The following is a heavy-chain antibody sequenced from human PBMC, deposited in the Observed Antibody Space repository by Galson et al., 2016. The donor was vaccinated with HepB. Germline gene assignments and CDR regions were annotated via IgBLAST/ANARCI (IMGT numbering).Heavy chain of an antibody. CDR3: ARPSSGWGNDAFDI. Sequence: SVKVSCKASGGTFTTCPITWVRQAPGQGPECLGRIIHLLGIPKHAQKFQGRLTITADKSTSTTYMQLTSLRSEDTAVYYCARPSSGWGNDAFDIWGHGTMVTVSS. V-gene: IGHV1-69*02. CDR2: IIHLLGIP. CDR1: GGTFTTCP. D-gene: IGHD6-19*01. J-gene: IGHJ3*02.